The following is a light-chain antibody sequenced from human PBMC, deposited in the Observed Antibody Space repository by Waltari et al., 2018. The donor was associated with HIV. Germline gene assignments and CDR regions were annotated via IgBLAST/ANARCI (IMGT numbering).Light chain of an antibody. V-gene: IGLV2-14*01. J-gene: IGLJ3*02. Sequence: QSALAQPASMSGSPGQSVTISCAGSHSDIGTFDFVSWHQQLPGKAPKLLIYRVTFLPSGGPSRFSASKSANTASLTISDLQTEDEAHYYCSSYTITNTWVFGGGTLLTVL. CDR3: SSYTITNTWV. CDR1: HSDIGTFDF. CDR2: RVT.